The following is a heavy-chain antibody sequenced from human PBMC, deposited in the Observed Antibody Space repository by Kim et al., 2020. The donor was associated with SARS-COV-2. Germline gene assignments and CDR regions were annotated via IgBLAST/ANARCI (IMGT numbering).Heavy chain of an antibody. Sequence: DSVKGRFTVTRNNSKNTLYLQMNNLRVDDTAVYYWARGPAQRTIFDYWGQGTLVTVSS. J-gene: IGHJ4*02. D-gene: IGHD3-3*01. CDR3: ARGPAQRTIFDY. V-gene: IGHV3-53*01.